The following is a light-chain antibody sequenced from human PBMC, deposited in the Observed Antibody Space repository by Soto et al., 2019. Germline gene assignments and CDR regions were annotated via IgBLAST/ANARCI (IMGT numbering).Light chain of an antibody. J-gene: IGKJ2*01. CDR3: QQYNSYTYT. Sequence: EIVLTQSPGTLSLSVGESVTLSCRASQSVNSDSLAWYQQKPGQSPRLLIYGASSLESGVPSRFSGSGSGTEFTLTISSLQPDDFATYYCQQYNSYTYTFGQGTKLEIK. V-gene: IGKV3-20*01. CDR1: QSVNSDS. CDR2: GAS.